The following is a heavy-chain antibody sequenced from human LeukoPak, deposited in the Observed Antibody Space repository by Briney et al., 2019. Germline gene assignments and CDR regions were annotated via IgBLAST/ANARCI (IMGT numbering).Heavy chain of an antibody. CDR1: GDSVSSNSAA. Sequence: SQTLSLTCDISGDSVSSNSAAWNWIRQSPLRGLEWLGRTHHRSKWYNDYAVSVKSRITINPDTSKNQFSLQLNSVTPEDTAVYYCTRGAPVGSSREFDYWGQGTLVTVSS. CDR3: TRGAPVGSSREFDY. J-gene: IGHJ4*02. D-gene: IGHD5-24*01. CDR2: THHRSKWYN. V-gene: IGHV6-1*01.